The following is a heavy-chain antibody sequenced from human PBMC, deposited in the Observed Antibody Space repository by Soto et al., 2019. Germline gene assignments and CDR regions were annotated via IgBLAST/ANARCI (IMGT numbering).Heavy chain of an antibody. J-gene: IGHJ4*02. D-gene: IGHD4-4*01. CDR3: AREGVQGYSGNSVDY. CDR2: INPNSGGT. V-gene: IGHV1-2*02. CDR1: GYIFTDYY. Sequence: QVQLVQSGAEVKRPGASVKVSCKASGYIFTDYYMHWVRQAPGQGLEWMGWINPNSGGTNYAQKCQDRVTMTRDTSISTTDTEVSRLTSDDTAMYYCAREGVQGYSGNSVDYWGQGTLVTVSS.